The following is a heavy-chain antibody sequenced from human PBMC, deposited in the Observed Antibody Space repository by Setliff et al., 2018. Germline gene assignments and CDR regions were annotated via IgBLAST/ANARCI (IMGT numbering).Heavy chain of an antibody. CDR1: GYTLSNCI. CDR2: IGVYSGNT. V-gene: IGHV1-18*01. Sequence: ASVKVSCKASGYTLSNCIVSWVRQAPGQGLEWLGWIGVYSGNTYTAQRFQGRVTMTTDTSTNMAYLELRGLRSDDTAVYYCLRLVRYCSRTSCQRTSGDEVWGQGTLVTVSS. J-gene: IGHJ4*02. D-gene: IGHD2-8*01. CDR3: LRLVRYCSRTSCQRTSGDEV.